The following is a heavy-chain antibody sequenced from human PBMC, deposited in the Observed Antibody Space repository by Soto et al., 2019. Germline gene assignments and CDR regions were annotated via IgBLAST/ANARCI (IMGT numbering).Heavy chain of an antibody. D-gene: IGHD2-2*01. Sequence: NPSETLSLTCTVSGGSISSYYWSWIRQPPGKGLEWIGYIYYSGSTNYDPALTSRVTISVDTSKNQLSLKLTSVTAADTAVYYCARDLSSIGEFGWYFDLWGRGALVTVSS. CDR3: ARDLSSIGEFGWYFDL. V-gene: IGHV4-59*01. CDR2: IYYSGST. CDR1: GGSISSYY. J-gene: IGHJ2*01.